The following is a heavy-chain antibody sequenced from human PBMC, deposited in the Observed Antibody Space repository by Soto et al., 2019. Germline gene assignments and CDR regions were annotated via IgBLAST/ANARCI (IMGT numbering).Heavy chain of an antibody. V-gene: IGHV4-39*01. CDR3: ARHPSDFWFDP. CDR2: IYYSGST. CDR1: GGSISSSSYF. Sequence: SETLSLTCSASGGSISSSSYFWGWIRQPPGKGLEWIGSIYYSGSTYYNPSLKSRVTVSVGTSKNQFSLKLSSVTAADTAVYYCARHPSDFWFDPWGQGTLVTVSS. J-gene: IGHJ5*02. D-gene: IGHD2-21*02.